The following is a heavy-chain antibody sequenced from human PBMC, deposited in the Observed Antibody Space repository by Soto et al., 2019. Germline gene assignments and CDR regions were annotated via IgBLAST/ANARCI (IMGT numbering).Heavy chain of an antibody. Sequence: QVQLQESGPGVVKPSGTPSLTCAVSGDSISSGGWWSWVRQPPGKGLEWIGEIYHSGSTNYNPSLKSRVTILVDMSKNHFSLNLNSVNVADTAIYYCAKDGRNGYNLFYWGQGTRVTVSS. D-gene: IGHD5-12*01. CDR3: AKDGRNGYNLFY. CDR1: GDSISSGGW. J-gene: IGHJ4*02. CDR2: IYHSGST. V-gene: IGHV4-4*02.